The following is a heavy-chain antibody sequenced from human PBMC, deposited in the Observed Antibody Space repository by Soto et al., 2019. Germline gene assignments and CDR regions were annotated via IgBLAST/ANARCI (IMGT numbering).Heavy chain of an antibody. D-gene: IGHD5-12*01. CDR3: AREDVDSDSNY. CDR1: GGTFSSYA. CDR2: IIPIFGTA. Sequence: GASVKVSCKASGGTFSSYAISWVRQAPGQGLEWMGGIIPIFGTANYAQKFQGRVTITADESTSTAYMELSNLRSEDTAVYYCAREDVDSDSNYWGQGTLVTVSS. V-gene: IGHV1-69*13. J-gene: IGHJ4*02.